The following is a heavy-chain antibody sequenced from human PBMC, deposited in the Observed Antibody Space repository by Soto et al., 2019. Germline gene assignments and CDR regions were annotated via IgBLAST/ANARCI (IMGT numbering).Heavy chain of an antibody. J-gene: IGHJ4*02. Sequence: SETLSLTCTVSGGSVNTDTYYWSWIRQPPGKGLEWIGYIYNSGATNYNRSLKSRVTISLDTSKTQFSLNLSSVTAADTALYYCARTGGPVSFDYWGQGTLVTVSS. V-gene: IGHV4-61*01. CDR3: ARTGGPVSFDY. CDR2: IYNSGAT. D-gene: IGHD2-15*01. CDR1: GGSVNTDTYY.